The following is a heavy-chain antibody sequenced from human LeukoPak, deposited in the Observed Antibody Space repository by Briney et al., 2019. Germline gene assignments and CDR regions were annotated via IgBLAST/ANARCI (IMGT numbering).Heavy chain of an antibody. CDR3: ARDRGKYDSSDDYYYAYYFDY. CDR1: GYTFTSYD. CDR2: ISAYNGNT. Sequence: ASVKVSCKASGYTFTSYDINWVRQATGQGLEWMGWISAYNGNTIYAQKFQGRVTMTTDTSTSTAYMELRSLRSDDTAVYYCARDRGKYDSSDDYYYAYYFDYWGQGTLVTVSS. V-gene: IGHV1-18*01. D-gene: IGHD3-22*01. J-gene: IGHJ4*02.